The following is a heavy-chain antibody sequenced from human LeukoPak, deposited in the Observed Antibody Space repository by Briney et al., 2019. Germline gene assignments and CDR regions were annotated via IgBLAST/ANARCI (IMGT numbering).Heavy chain of an antibody. CDR1: GYTFTGYY. J-gene: IGHJ4*02. Sequence: GASVKVSCKVSGYTFTGYYMHWVRQAPGQGLEWMGWINPNSGGTNYAQKFQGRVTMTKDTSISTAYMELSRLRSDDTAVYYCARVTYYDFWSGSPAFDYWGQGTLVTVSS. V-gene: IGHV1-2*02. CDR2: INPNSGGT. CDR3: ARVTYYDFWSGSPAFDY. D-gene: IGHD3-3*01.